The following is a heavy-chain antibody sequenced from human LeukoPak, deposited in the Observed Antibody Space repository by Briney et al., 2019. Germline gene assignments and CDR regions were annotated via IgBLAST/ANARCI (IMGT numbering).Heavy chain of an antibody. D-gene: IGHD1-14*01. J-gene: IGHJ6*02. Sequence: SETLSLTCTVSGGSISSYYWSWIRQPPGKGLEWIGYIYYSGSTNYNPSLKSRVTISVDTSKNQFSLKLSSVTAADTAVYYCARETGASEAGHYYYGMDVWGQGTTVTVSS. CDR1: GGSISSYY. CDR3: ARETGASEAGHYYYGMDV. CDR2: IYYSGST. V-gene: IGHV4-59*01.